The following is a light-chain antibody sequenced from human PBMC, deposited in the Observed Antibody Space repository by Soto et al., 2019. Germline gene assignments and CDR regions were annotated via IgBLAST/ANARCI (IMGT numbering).Light chain of an antibody. V-gene: IGKV3-11*01. Sequence: EIVLTQSPATLSLSPGERATLSCRASQSLSSDLAWYQQRPRQAPTLLIYGASKRANGIPARFSGSGSGTDFTLTISSLEPEDFALYYCQQRYNGPPMFAFGQGTKLEIK. CDR1: QSLSSD. CDR3: QQRYNGPPMFA. CDR2: GAS. J-gene: IGKJ2*01.